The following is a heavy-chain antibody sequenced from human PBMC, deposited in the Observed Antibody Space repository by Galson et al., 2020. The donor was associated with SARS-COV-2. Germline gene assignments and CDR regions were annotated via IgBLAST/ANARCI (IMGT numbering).Heavy chain of an antibody. CDR2: VYYSGNA. J-gene: IGHJ4*02. CDR1: GGSISGSTYY. D-gene: IGHD4-4*01. CDR3: ARDRGDYSIKFYFDS. Sequence: SETLSLTCTVSGGSISGSTYYWGWIRQPPGKGLEWIGSVYYSGNAYYNPSLKSRVTLSVDTSKNRFSLRLSSVTAADTALYYCARDRGDYSIKFYFDSWGQGSLVTVSS. V-gene: IGHV4-39*07.